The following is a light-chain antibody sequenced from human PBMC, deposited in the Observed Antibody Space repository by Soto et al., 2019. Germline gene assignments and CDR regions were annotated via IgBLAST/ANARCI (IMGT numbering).Light chain of an antibody. CDR1: SSDVGGYNY. Sequence: QSVLTQPASVSGSPGQSITISCTGTSSDVGGYNYVSWYQQHPGKASKPMIYDVSNRPSGVSNRFSGSKSGNTASLTISGLQAEDEADYYCSSYTSSSTLVFGGGTKVTVL. V-gene: IGLV2-14*01. CDR2: DVS. CDR3: SSYTSSSTLV. J-gene: IGLJ2*01.